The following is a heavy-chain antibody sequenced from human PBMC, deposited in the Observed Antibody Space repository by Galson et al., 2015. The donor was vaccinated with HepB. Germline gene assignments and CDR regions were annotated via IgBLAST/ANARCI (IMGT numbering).Heavy chain of an antibody. V-gene: IGHV7-4-1*02. CDR1: GYTFTSYA. CDR3: ARDQSTGRELEESVAFDI. J-gene: IGHJ3*02. CDR2: INTNTGNP. D-gene: IGHD3-10*01. Sequence: SVKVSCKASGYTFTSYAMNWVRQAPGQGLEWMGWINTNTGNPTYAQGFTGRFVFSLDTSVSTAYLQISSLKAEDTAVYYCARDQSTGRELEESVAFDIWGQGTMVTVSS.